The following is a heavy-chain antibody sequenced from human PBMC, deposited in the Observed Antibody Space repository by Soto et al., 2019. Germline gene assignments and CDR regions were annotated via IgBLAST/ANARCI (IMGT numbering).Heavy chain of an antibody. CDR3: ASLVGAYNKFDY. D-gene: IGHD1-26*01. J-gene: IGHJ4*02. CDR2: IYYSGST. V-gene: IGHV4-31*03. Sequence: SETLSLTCTVSGGSISSGGYYWSWIRQHPGKGLEWIGYIYYSGSTYYNPSLKSRVTISVDTSKNQFSLKLSSVTAADTAVYYCASLVGAYNKFDYWGQGTLVTVSS. CDR1: GGSISSGGYY.